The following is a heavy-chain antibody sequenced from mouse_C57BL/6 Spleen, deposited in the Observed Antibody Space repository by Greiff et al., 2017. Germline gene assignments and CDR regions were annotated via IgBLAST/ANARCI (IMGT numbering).Heavy chain of an antibody. Sequence: EVKLMESGPGLAKPSQTLSLTCSVTGYSITSDYWNWIRKFPGNKLEYIGYISYSGSTYYNPSRKSRISITRDTSKNQYYRQLNSVTTEDTATYYCASAGSSYGDFDVWGTGTTVTVSS. CDR3: ASAGSSYGDFDV. V-gene: IGHV3-8*01. CDR1: GYSITSDY. J-gene: IGHJ1*03. CDR2: ISYSGST. D-gene: IGHD1-1*01.